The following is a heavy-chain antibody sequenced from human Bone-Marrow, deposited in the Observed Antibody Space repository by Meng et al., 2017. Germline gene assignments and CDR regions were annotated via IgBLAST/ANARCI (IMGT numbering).Heavy chain of an antibody. CDR2: ISSSSSYI. V-gene: IGHV3-21*01. CDR1: GFTFTCYS. D-gene: IGHD4-17*01. CDR3: SRGDYERINDY. Sequence: GQPVESWGVVVPPRRSPRRSCEASGFTFTCYSMDWVRQAPGKGLAWVSSISSSSSYIYYADSVKGRFTISRDNAKNSLYLQMNRLRAEDTAVYYCSRGDYERINDYWGQGTLVTVSS. J-gene: IGHJ4*02.